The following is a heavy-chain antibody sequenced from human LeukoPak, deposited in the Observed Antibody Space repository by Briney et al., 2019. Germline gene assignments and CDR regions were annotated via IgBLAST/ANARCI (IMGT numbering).Heavy chain of an antibody. D-gene: IGHD2-15*01. CDR1: GFTFSSYW. J-gene: IGHJ3*02. V-gene: IGHV3-74*01. Sequence: GGSLRLSCAASGFTFSSYWMHWVRQAPGKGLVWVSRINSDGSSTSYADSVKGRFTISRDNGKNTLYLQMNSLRAEDTAVYYCAKMGCSGGSCYQYDAFDIWGQGTMVTVSS. CDR3: AKMGCSGGSCYQYDAFDI. CDR2: INSDGSST.